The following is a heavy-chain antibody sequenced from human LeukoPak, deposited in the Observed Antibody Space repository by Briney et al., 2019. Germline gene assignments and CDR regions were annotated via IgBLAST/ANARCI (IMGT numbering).Heavy chain of an antibody. CDR1: GYTFTGYY. CDR3: TRGASRTSFYWYFDL. V-gene: IGHV1-2*02. J-gene: IGHJ2*01. CDR2: INPNTGGT. Sequence: ASVKVSCKATGYTFTGYYLHWVRQAPGQGLEWMGWINPNTGGTHSAQKFQGGVNLTRDTSISAAYMELSSVRPDDTAVYYCTRGASRTSFYWYFDLWGRGTLVTVSS. D-gene: IGHD6-13*01.